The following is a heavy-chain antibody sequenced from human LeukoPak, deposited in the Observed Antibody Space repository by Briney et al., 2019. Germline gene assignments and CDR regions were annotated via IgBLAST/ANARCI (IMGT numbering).Heavy chain of an antibody. J-gene: IGHJ4*02. Sequence: PSETLSLTCTVSGGSISSGSYYWSWIRQPAGKGLEWIVRIYTSGSTNYNPSLKSRVTISVDTSKNQFSLKLSSVTAADTAVYYCASGLWPGIDYWGQGTLVTVSS. D-gene: IGHD4/OR15-4a*01. CDR2: IYTSGST. CDR1: GGSISSGSYY. V-gene: IGHV4-61*02. CDR3: ASGLWPGIDY.